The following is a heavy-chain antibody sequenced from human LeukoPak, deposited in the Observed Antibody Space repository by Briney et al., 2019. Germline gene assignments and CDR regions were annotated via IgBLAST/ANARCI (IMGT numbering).Heavy chain of an antibody. J-gene: IGHJ3*02. Sequence: AASVKVSCKASGGTFSSYAISWVRQAPGQGLEWMGRIIPIFGTANYPQKFQGRVTITTDEYTSTAYMELSSVRSEDTAVYYCASGEGWDYDSSGYYHAFDIWGQGTMVTVSS. CDR3: ASGEGWDYDSSGYYHAFDI. V-gene: IGHV1-69*05. D-gene: IGHD3-22*01. CDR2: IIPIFGTA. CDR1: GGTFSSYA.